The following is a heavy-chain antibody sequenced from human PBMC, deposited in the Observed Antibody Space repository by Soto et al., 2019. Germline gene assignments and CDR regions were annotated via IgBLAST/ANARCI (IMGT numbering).Heavy chain of an antibody. D-gene: IGHD3-10*01. CDR1: GYTFNNYG. CDR3: ARFAITLIRGSKVDFYSMDV. J-gene: IGHJ6*02. CDR2: ISVYNGNK. Sequence: QLVQSGGEVKEPGASVQVSCKASGYTFNNYGITWVRQAPGQGLEWMGWISVYNGNKNYAKKVQGRVSMTADTSTSTAYMELRSLQSDDTAIYFLARFAITLIRGSKVDFYSMDVWGQGTTVTVSS. V-gene: IGHV1-18*01.